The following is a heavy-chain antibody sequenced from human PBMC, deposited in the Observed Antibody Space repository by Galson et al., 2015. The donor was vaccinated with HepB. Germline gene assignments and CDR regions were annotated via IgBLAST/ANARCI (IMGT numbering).Heavy chain of an antibody. CDR1: GFTFSSYG. CDR3: AKPHDPYGVRGAFDI. Sequence: SLRLSCAASGFTFSSYGMHWVRQAPGKGLEWVAVISYDGSNKYYADSVKGRFTISRDNSKNTLYLQMNSLRAEDTAVYYCAKPHDPYGVRGAFDIWGQGTMVTVSS. D-gene: IGHD2-8*01. V-gene: IGHV3-30*18. J-gene: IGHJ3*02. CDR2: ISYDGSNK.